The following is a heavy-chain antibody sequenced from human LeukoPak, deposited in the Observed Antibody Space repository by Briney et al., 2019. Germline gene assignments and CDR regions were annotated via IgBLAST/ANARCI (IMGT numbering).Heavy chain of an antibody. Sequence: PGGSLRLSCAASGFTVSSNYMSWVRQAPGKGLEWVSVIYSGGSTYYADSVKGRFTISRDNSKNTLYLQMNSLRAEDTAVYYCAREKQLDRRWYYFDYWGQGTLVTVSS. CDR2: IYSGGST. J-gene: IGHJ4*02. CDR1: GFTVSSNY. D-gene: IGHD6-13*01. CDR3: AREKQLDRRWYYFDY. V-gene: IGHV3-66*01.